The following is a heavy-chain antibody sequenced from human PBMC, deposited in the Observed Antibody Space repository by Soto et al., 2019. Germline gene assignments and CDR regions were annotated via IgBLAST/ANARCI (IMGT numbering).Heavy chain of an antibody. CDR3: ARALYYDYVWGSFENLDY. CDR2: ISAYNGNT. CDR1: GYTFTSYG. V-gene: IGHV1-18*01. Sequence: QVQLVQSGAEVKKPGASVKVSCKASGYTFTSYGISWVRQAPGQGLEWMGWISAYNGNTNYAQKLQCRVTMTTDTSTSTAYMELRSLRSDDTAVYYCARALYYDYVWGSFENLDYWGQGTLVTVSS. D-gene: IGHD3-16*01. J-gene: IGHJ4*02.